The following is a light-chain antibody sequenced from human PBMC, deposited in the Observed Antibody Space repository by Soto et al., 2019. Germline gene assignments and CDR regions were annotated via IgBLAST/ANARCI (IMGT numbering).Light chain of an antibody. V-gene: IGKV1-5*03. Sequence: DIQMTQSPSTLSGSVGERVTITCRASQTISSWLAWYQQKPGKAPKLLIYKASTIKSGVPARFSGSGSGTEFTLTISSLQPDDFAVYYCQHYSSYSEAFGQGTKVELK. J-gene: IGKJ1*01. CDR3: QHYSSYSEA. CDR2: KAS. CDR1: QTISSW.